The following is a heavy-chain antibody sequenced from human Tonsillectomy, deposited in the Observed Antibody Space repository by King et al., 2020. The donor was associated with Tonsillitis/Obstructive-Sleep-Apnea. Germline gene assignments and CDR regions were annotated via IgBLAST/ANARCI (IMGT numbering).Heavy chain of an antibody. D-gene: IGHD2-15*01. J-gene: IGHJ6*02. V-gene: IGHV1-18*01. Sequence: VQSGAEVKKPGASVKVSCKASGYTFTSYGISWVRQAPGQGLEWMGWISAYNGNTNYAQKLQGRVTMTTDTSTRTAYMELRSLRSDDTAVYYCAREGGPSYCSGGSCYVNYYYGMDVWGQGTTVTVSS. CDR2: ISAYNGNT. CDR3: AREGGPSYCSGGSCYVNYYYGMDV. CDR1: GYTFTSYG.